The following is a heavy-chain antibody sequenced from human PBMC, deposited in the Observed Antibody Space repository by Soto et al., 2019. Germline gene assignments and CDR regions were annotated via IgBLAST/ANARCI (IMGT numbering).Heavy chain of an antibody. CDR1: GFTFSSYS. D-gene: IGHD3-22*01. Sequence: GGSLRLSCAASGFTFSSYSMSWVRQAPGKGLEWVSSISSSSSYIYYADSVKGRFTISRDNAKNSLYLQMNSLRAEDTAVYYCARAVFGDSSWYCYGWAFDIWGQGTMVTVSS. J-gene: IGHJ3*02. V-gene: IGHV3-21*01. CDR2: ISSSSSYI. CDR3: ARAVFGDSSWYCYGWAFDI.